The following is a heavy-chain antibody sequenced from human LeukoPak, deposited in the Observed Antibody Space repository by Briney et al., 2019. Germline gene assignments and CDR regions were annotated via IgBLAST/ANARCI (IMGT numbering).Heavy chain of an antibody. V-gene: IGHV3-23*01. CDR3: AKGASEYSDSSGQVDY. CDR2: ISGSGGST. J-gene: IGHJ4*02. Sequence: GESLRLSCAASGFTFSYYAMSWVRQAPGKGLEWVSDISGSGGSTYYTDSVKGRFTISRDNSKNTVYLQMSSLRAEDTAVYYCAKGASEYSDSSGQVDYWGQGTLVTVSS. D-gene: IGHD3-22*01. CDR1: GFTFSYYA.